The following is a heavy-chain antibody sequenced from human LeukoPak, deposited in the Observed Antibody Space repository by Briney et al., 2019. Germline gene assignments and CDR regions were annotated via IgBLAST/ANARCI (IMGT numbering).Heavy chain of an antibody. CDR1: GFTVSSNY. J-gene: IGHJ6*03. CDR3: ARDRGSRGGWYCSSTSCSDYYYYMDV. D-gene: IGHD2-2*01. CDR2: IYSGGST. Sequence: PGGSLGLSCAASGFTVSSNYMSWVRQAPGKGLEWVSVIYSGGSTYYADSVKGRFTISRDNSKNTLYLQMNSLRAEDTAVYYCARDRGSRGGWYCSSTSCSDYYYYMDVWGKGTTVTVSS. V-gene: IGHV3-53*01.